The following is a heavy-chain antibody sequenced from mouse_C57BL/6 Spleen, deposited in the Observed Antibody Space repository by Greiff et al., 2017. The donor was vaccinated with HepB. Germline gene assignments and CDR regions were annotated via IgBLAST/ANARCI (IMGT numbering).Heavy chain of an antibody. CDR1: GYTFTDYN. J-gene: IGHJ3*01. CDR2: INPNNGGT. Sequence: VQLKQSGPELVKPGASVKIPCKASGYTFTDYNMDWVKQSHGKSLEWIGDINPNNGGTIYNQKFKGKATLTVDKSSSTAYMELRSLTSEDTAVYYCARADDGYYVAWFAYWGQGTLVTVSA. D-gene: IGHD2-3*01. CDR3: ARADDGYYVAWFAY. V-gene: IGHV1-18*01.